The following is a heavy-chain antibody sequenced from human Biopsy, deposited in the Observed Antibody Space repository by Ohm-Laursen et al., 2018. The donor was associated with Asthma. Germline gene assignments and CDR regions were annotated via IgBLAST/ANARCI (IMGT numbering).Heavy chain of an antibody. J-gene: IGHJ4*02. CDR3: AKDFRGIAVAGDRGFDY. V-gene: IGHV3-30*18. CDR2: ISYDGNHK. Sequence: RSLRLSCAAPGFMFRSFGMHWVRQAPGKGLEWVAVISYDGNHKFYEDSVKGRFTISRDNSKSTLFLQMDSLSAEDTAVYYCAKDFRGIAVAGDRGFDYWGQGTLVTVSS. D-gene: IGHD6-19*01. CDR1: GFMFRSFG.